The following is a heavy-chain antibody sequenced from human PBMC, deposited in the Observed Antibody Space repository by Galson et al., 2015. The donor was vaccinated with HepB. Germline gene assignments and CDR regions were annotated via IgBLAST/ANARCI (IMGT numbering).Heavy chain of an antibody. CDR2: IYYSGST. Sequence: ETLSLTCTVSGGSISSYYWSWIRQPPGKGLEWIGYIYYSGSTNYNPSLKSRVTISVDTSKNQFSLKLSSVTAADTAVYYCARARFIGYPVWSDYYYGMDVWGQGTTVTVSS. CDR3: ARARFIGYPVWSDYYYGMDV. D-gene: IGHD5-18*01. J-gene: IGHJ6*02. V-gene: IGHV4-59*08. CDR1: GGSISSYY.